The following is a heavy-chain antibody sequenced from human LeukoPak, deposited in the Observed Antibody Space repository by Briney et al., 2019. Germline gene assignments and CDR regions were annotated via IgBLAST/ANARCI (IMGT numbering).Heavy chain of an antibody. Sequence: SETLSLTCTVSGGSISSGGYYWSWIRQHPGKGLEWIGYIYYSGSTYYNPSLKSRVTISVDTSKNQFSLKLSSVTAADTAVYYCASSGSGGDYYYMDVWGKGTTVTVSS. J-gene: IGHJ6*03. V-gene: IGHV4-31*03. CDR3: ASSGSGGDYYYMDV. CDR2: IYYSGST. D-gene: IGHD2-8*02. CDR1: GGSISSGGYY.